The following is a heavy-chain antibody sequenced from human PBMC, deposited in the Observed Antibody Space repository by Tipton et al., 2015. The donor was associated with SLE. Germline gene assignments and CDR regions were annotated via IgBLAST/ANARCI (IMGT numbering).Heavy chain of an antibody. J-gene: IGHJ2*01. CDR1: GGSISSYY. V-gene: IGHV4-59*12. CDR2: IYYSGST. Sequence: TLSLTCTVSGGSISSYYWSWIRQPPGRGLEWIGCIYYSGSTYYNPSLKSRVSMSVDTSKNQFSLKLTSLTAADTAVYYCARGVDFWSGLHWYFDLWGRGTRVTVSA. CDR3: ARGVDFWSGLHWYFDL. D-gene: IGHD3-3*01.